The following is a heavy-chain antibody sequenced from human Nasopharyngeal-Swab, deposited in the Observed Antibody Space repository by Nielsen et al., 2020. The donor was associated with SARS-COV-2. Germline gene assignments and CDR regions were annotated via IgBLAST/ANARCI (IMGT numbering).Heavy chain of an antibody. CDR2: IYPGDSDT. J-gene: IGHJ4*02. Sequence: GGSLRRSCKGSGYSFTSYWIGWVRQMPGKGLEWMGIIYPGDSDTRYSPSFQGQVTISADKSISTAYLQWSSLKASDTAMYYCASLSSGYYLGYWGQGTLVTVSS. V-gene: IGHV5-51*03. D-gene: IGHD3-22*01. CDR1: GYSFTSYW. CDR3: ASLSSGYYLGY.